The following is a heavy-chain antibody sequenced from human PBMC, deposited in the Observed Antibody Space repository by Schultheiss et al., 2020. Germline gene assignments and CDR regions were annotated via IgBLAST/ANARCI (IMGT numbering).Heavy chain of an antibody. J-gene: IGHJ4*02. D-gene: IGHD4-23*01. CDR3: ARVHSGGFDY. Sequence: GGSLRLSCAASGFTFSSYAMHWVRQAPGRGLEWVAVIWYDGTNKYYGDSVKGRFTISRDNFKNTLYLQMNSLRADDTAVYFCARVHSGGFDYWGQGTLVTVSS. CDR1: GFTFSSYA. CDR2: IWYDGTNK. V-gene: IGHV3-33*01.